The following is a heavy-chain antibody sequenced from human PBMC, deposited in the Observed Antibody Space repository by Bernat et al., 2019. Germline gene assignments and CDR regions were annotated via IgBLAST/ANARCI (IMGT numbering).Heavy chain of an antibody. CDR1: GYTFTSYA. D-gene: IGHD6-13*01. J-gene: IGHJ4*02. CDR3: ARVGHGIAAPLY. CDR2: INAGNGNT. Sequence: QVQLVQSGAEVKKPGASVKVSCKASGYTFTSYAMHWVRQAPGQRLEWMGWINAGNGNTKYSQKFQGRVTITRDTSASTAYMELSSLRSEDTAVYYCARVGHGIAAPLYWGQGTLVTVSS. V-gene: IGHV1-3*01.